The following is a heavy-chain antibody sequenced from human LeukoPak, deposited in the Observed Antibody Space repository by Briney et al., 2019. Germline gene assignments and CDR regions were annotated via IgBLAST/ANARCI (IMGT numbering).Heavy chain of an antibody. J-gene: IGHJ6*03. V-gene: IGHV3-21*04. CDR3: AKPLGQWYSSSSLINYYYYYMDV. D-gene: IGHD6-6*01. Sequence: GGSLRLSCAASGFTFSSYSMNWVGQAPGKGLEWVSSIGSSSSYIYYADSVKGRFTISRDNSKNTLYLQMNSLRAEDTAVYYCAKPLGQWYSSSSLINYYYYYMDVWGKGTTVTVSS. CDR1: GFTFSSYS. CDR2: IGSSSSYI.